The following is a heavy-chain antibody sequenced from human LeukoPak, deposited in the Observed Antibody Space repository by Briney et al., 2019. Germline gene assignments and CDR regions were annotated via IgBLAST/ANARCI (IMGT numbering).Heavy chain of an antibody. CDR3: ARRIAVAASTWFDP. Sequence: SETLSLTCTVSGGSISSSSYYWGWIRQPPGKGLEWIGSIYYSGSTYYNPSLKSRVTISVDTSKNQFSLKLSSVPAADTAVYYCARRIAVAASTWFDPWGQGALVTVSS. CDR1: GGSISSSSYY. CDR2: IYYSGST. J-gene: IGHJ5*02. D-gene: IGHD6-19*01. V-gene: IGHV4-39*01.